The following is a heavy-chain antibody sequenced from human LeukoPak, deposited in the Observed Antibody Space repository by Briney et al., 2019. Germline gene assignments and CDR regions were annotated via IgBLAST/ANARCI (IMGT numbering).Heavy chain of an antibody. V-gene: IGHV4-31*03. CDR1: GGSISTGGYY. CDR3: ARDRKNYDTNDAFDI. CDR2: IYYSGST. J-gene: IGHJ3*02. D-gene: IGHD3-22*01. Sequence: SETLSLTCTVSGGSISTGGYYWSWIRQHPEKGLEWIGYIYYSGSTYYNPSLKSRVTISEDTSTNQFSLKLSSVTAADTAVYYCARDRKNYDTNDAFDIWGQGTMVTVSS.